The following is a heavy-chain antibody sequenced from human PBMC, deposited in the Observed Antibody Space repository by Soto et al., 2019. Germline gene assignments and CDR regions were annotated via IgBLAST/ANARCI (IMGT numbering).Heavy chain of an antibody. J-gene: IGHJ6*02. CDR2: INPNSGGT. V-gene: IGHV1-2*02. Sequence: QVQLVQSGAEVKKPGASVKVSCKASGYTFTGYYMHWVRQAPGQGLEWMGWINPNSGGTNYAQKFQGRVTMTRDTSISTAYMELSRLISDDTAVYYCARVRGWLLDRYYYDYGMDVWGQGTTVTVSS. D-gene: IGHD3-3*01. CDR1: GYTFTGYY. CDR3: ARVRGWLLDRYYYDYGMDV.